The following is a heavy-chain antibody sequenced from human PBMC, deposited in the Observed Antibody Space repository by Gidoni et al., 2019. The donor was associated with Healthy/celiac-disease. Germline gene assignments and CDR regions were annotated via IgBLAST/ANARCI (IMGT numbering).Heavy chain of an antibody. V-gene: IGHV1-69*01. D-gene: IGHD2-15*01. CDR2: IIPIFGTA. Sequence: QVQLVQSGAEVKKPGSSVKVSCKASGGTFSSYAISWVRQAPGQGLEWMGGIIPIFGTANYAQKFQGRVTMTADESTSTAYMELSSLRSEDTAVYYCARHCSGGSCSRNWFDPWGQGTLVTVSS. CDR1: GGTFSSYA. CDR3: ARHCSGGSCSRNWFDP. J-gene: IGHJ5*02.